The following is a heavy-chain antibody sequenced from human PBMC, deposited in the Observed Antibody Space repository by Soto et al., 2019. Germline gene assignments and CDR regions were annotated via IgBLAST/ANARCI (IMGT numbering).Heavy chain of an antibody. CDR2: LDPSDSYT. CDR3: ARPTIYGMDV. CDR1: GYSFTSYW. V-gene: IGHV5-10-1*01. J-gene: IGHJ6*02. Sequence: PGEFLKISCKGFGYSFTSYWISWVRQMPGKGLEWMGRLDPSDSYTNYSPSFQDHVTNSADKSISTAHLQWSTLKASDTAMYYFARPTIYGMDVWGQGTTVTVSS. D-gene: IGHD1-1*01.